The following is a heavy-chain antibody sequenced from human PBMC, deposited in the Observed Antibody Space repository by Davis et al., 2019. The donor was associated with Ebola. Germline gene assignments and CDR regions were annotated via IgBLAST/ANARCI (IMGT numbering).Heavy chain of an antibody. CDR1: GGSISSSTHY. V-gene: IGHV4-39*01. J-gene: IGHJ4*02. CDR2: IYYSGIT. Sequence: GSLRLSCTVSGGSISSSTHYWGWIRQPPRKGLEWIGSIYYSGITYYNPSLKSRVTISVDTSKNQFSLKLSSVTAADTAVYYCAGMTTVTTGGLDYWGQGTLVTVSS. D-gene: IGHD4-17*01. CDR3: AGMTTVTTGGLDY.